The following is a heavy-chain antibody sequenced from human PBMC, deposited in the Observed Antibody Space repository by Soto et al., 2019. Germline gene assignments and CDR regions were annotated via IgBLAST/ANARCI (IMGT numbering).Heavy chain of an antibody. Sequence: GGSLRLSCAASGFTVSSNYMSWVRQAPGKGLEWVSVIYSGGSTYYADSVKGRFTISRDNSKNTLYLQMNSLRAEDTAVYYCARDIALNWNRDEGDYWGQGTLVTVSS. J-gene: IGHJ4*02. V-gene: IGHV3-66*01. D-gene: IGHD1-1*01. CDR2: IYSGGST. CDR1: GFTVSSNY. CDR3: ARDIALNWNRDEGDY.